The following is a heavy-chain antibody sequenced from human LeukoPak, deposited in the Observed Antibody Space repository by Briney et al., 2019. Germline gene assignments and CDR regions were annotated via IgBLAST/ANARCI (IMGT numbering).Heavy chain of an antibody. V-gene: IGHV4-59*01. J-gene: IGHJ4*02. CDR1: GGSISSYY. CDR3: ARGPGGYSYGYYFDY. Sequence: SETLSLTCAVSGGSISSYYWSWIRQPPGKGLEWIGFFYYSGSTNYNPSLKSRVTISVDTSKNHFSLKLSSVTAADAAVYYCARGPGGYSYGYYFDYWGQGTLVTVSS. D-gene: IGHD5-18*01. CDR2: FYYSGST.